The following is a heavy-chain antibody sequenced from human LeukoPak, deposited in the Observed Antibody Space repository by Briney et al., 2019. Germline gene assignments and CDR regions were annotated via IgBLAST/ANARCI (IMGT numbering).Heavy chain of an antibody. V-gene: IGHV3-33*01. Sequence: GGSLRLSCAASGFTFSSYGMHWVRQAPGKGLEWVGVIWYDGSNKYYADSVKGRFTISRDNSKNTLYLQMNSLRAEDTAVYYCARSIQLWPDYYYYGMDVWGQGTTVTVSS. CDR2: IWYDGSNK. CDR3: ARSIQLWPDYYYYGMDV. CDR1: GFTFSSYG. D-gene: IGHD5-18*01. J-gene: IGHJ6*02.